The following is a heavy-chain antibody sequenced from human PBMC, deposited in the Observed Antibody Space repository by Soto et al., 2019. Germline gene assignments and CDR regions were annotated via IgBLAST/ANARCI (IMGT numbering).Heavy chain of an antibody. Sequence: TLSRTCSVSGGSISSGGYYWSWIRQHPGKGLEWIGYIYYSGSTYYNPSLKSRVTISVDTSKNQFSLKLSSVTAADTAVYYCARDPSSGWYDYWGQGTLVTVSX. V-gene: IGHV4-31*03. CDR2: IYYSGST. D-gene: IGHD6-19*01. J-gene: IGHJ4*02. CDR3: ARDPSSGWYDY. CDR1: GGSISSGGYY.